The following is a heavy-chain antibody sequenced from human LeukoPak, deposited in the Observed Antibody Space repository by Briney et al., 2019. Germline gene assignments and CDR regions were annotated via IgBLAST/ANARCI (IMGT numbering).Heavy chain of an antibody. CDR2: IYYSGST. V-gene: IGHV4-59*11. CDR3: AREDYYDSSGYYST. Sequence: SETLSLTCTVSGGSISSHYWSWIRQPPGKGLEWIGDIYYSGSTNYNSSLKSRVTISVDTSKNQFSLKLSSVTAADAAVYYCAREDYYDSSGYYSTWGQGTLVTVSS. J-gene: IGHJ4*02. D-gene: IGHD3-22*01. CDR1: GGSISSHY.